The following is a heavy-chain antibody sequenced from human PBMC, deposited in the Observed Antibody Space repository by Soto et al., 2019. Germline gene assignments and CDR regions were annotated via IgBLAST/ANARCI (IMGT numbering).Heavy chain of an antibody. CDR3: AKIGALGGYDYAYYFDY. Sequence: LRLACAASGFTFSSYGVNWVRQAPGKGLEWVAVISYDGSNKYYADSVKGRFTISRDNSKNTLYLQMNSLRAEDTAVYYCAKIGALGGYDYAYYFDYWGPGTLVTVS. D-gene: IGHD5-12*01. J-gene: IGHJ4*02. V-gene: IGHV3-30*18. CDR1: GFTFSSYG. CDR2: ISYDGSNK.